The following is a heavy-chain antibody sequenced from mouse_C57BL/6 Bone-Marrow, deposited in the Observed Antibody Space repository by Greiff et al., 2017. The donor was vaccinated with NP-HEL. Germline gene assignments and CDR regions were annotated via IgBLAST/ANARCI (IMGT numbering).Heavy chain of an antibody. CDR3: ARCPSFTTVVATDWYFDV. V-gene: IGHV3-8*01. CDR2: ISYSGST. Sequence: EVQLQESGPGLAKPSQTLSLTCSVTGYSITSDYWNWIRKFPGNKLEYMGYISYSGSTYYNPSLKSRISITRDTSKNQYYLQLNSVTTEDTATYYCARCPSFTTVVATDWYFDVWGTGTTVTVSS. D-gene: IGHD1-1*01. CDR1: GYSITSDY. J-gene: IGHJ1*03.